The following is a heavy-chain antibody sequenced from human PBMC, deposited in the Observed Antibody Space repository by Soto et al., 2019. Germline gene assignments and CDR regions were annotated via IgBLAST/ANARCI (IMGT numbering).Heavy chain of an antibody. CDR3: ARGDPPLWFGE. D-gene: IGHD3-10*01. CDR1: GFTFSDYY. V-gene: IGHV3-11*05. J-gene: IGHJ6*02. Sequence: QVQLVESGGGLVKPGGSLRLSCAASGFTFSDYYMSWIRQAPGKGLEWVSYISSSSSYTNYADSVKGRFTISRDKAKNSRYVQMNSLRAEDTAVYYCARGDPPLWFGEGGQGTTVTVSS. CDR2: ISSSSSYT.